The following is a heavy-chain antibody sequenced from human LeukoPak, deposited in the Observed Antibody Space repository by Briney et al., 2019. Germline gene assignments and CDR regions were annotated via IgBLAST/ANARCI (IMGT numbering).Heavy chain of an antibody. CDR3: ARRSISGSSLSYFDY. Sequence: KPSETLSLTCTVSGGSISSYYWSWIRQPPGKGLEWIGNFYDSGSTNYNPSLKSRLTISVDTSKNQCSLKLSSVTAADTAVYYCARRSISGSSLSYFDYWGQGTLVNVSS. CDR1: GGSISSYY. V-gene: IGHV4-59*01. CDR2: FYDSGST. D-gene: IGHD3-22*01. J-gene: IGHJ4*02.